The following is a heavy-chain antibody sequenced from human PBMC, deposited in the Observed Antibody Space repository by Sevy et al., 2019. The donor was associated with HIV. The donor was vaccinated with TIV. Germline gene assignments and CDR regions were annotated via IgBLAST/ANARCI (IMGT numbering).Heavy chain of an antibody. D-gene: IGHD5-18*01. CDR3: AKDLYSQDTAMVLFDY. CDR1: GFSFSSYG. CDR2: IWYHGLNQ. J-gene: IGHJ4*02. Sequence: GGSLRLSCAASGFSFSSYGMHWVRQAPGKGPEWVALIWYHGLNQYYADSVQGRFTISRDNSRNTLYLQMNSLRAEDTAVYYCAKDLYSQDTAMVLFDYWGQRTLVTVSS. V-gene: IGHV3-33*06.